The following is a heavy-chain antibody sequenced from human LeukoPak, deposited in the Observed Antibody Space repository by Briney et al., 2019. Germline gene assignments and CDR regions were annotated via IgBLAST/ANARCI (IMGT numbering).Heavy chain of an antibody. CDR2: IDPSGGST. J-gene: IGHJ4*02. Sequence: ASVKVSCKASGYTFTSYYMHWVRQAPGQGLEWMGIIDPSGGSTSYAQKFQGRVTMTRDTSTSTVYMELSSLRSEDTAVYYCARDGGISSSWYGWHYWGQGTLVTVSS. V-gene: IGHV1-46*01. CDR1: GYTFTSYY. CDR3: ARDGGISSSWYGWHY. D-gene: IGHD6-13*01.